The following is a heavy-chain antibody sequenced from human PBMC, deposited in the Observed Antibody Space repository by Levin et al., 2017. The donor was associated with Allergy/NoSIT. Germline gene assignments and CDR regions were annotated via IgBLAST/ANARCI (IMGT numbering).Heavy chain of an antibody. D-gene: IGHD3-9*01. CDR1: GGSITSGDYY. CDR3: AGLLTGYYYIDY. CDR2: IYYSGST. J-gene: IGHJ4*02. V-gene: IGHV4-30-4*01. Sequence: SETLSLTCTVSGGSITSGDYYWSWIRQPPGKGLEWIAYIYYSGSTYYNPSLKSRVTISVNTSKNQFSLKLSSVTAADTAVYYCAGLLTGYYYIDYWGQGTLVTVSS.